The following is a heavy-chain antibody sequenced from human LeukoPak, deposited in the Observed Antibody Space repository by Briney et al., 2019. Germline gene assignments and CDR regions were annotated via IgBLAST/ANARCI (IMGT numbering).Heavy chain of an antibody. D-gene: IGHD3-10*01. CDR1: GYTFTSYA. J-gene: IGHJ3*02. CDR2: INTNTGNP. CDR3: ARLWFGDDTHAFDI. V-gene: IGHV7-4-1*02. Sequence: ASVKVSCKASGYTFTSYAMNWVRQAPGQGLEWMGWINTNTGNPTYAQGFTGRFVFSLDTSVSTAYLQISSLKAEDTAVYYCARLWFGDDTHAFDIWGQGTMVTVSS.